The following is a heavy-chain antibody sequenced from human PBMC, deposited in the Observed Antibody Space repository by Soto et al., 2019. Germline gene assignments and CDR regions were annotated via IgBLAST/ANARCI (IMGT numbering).Heavy chain of an antibody. CDR1: GDSISTYY. Sequence: SETLSLTCDVSGDSISTYYWSWIRQPSGKGLEWIGYVYYSGSTLYNPSLESRVTMSIDMSKKQVSLKLTSVIAADTAVYYCARTRMIESWIDYWGHGTLVTRLL. J-gene: IGHJ4*01. CDR2: VYYSGST. D-gene: IGHD2-21*01. CDR3: ARTRMIESWIDY. V-gene: IGHV4-59*01.